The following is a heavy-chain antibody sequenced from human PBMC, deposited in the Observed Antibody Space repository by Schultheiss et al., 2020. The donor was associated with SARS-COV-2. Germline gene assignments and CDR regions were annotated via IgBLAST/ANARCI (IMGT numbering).Heavy chain of an antibody. CDR1: GYSISSGYY. CDR2: IYHSGST. V-gene: IGHV4-38-2*01. Sequence: SETLSLTCAVSGYSISSGYYWGWIRQPPGKGLEWIGSIYHSGSTYYNPSLKSRVTISVDTSKNQFSLKLTSVTAADTAVYYCAGGRFTSSWYTPPRVWFDPWGQGTLVTVSS. J-gene: IGHJ5*02. CDR3: AGGRFTSSWYTPPRVWFDP. D-gene: IGHD6-13*01.